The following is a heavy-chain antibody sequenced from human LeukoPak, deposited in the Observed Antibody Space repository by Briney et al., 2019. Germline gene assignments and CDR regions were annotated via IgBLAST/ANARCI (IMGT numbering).Heavy chain of an antibody. V-gene: IGHV3-13*01. Sequence: PGGSLRLFCAASGFTFSSYDMHWVRHATGKGLEWVSAIGTAGDTYYPGSVKGRFTISRENAKNSLYLQMNSLRAGDTAVYYCARASITSLDYWGQGTLVTVSS. CDR2: IGTAGDT. J-gene: IGHJ4*02. CDR3: ARASITSLDY. D-gene: IGHD3-10*01. CDR1: GFTFSSYD.